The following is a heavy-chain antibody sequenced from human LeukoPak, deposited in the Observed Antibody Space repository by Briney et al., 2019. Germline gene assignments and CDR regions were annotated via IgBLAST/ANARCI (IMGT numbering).Heavy chain of an antibody. CDR2: ITGGGETT. V-gene: IGHV3-23*01. Sequence: PGGSLRLSCTASGFTFRSYAMSWVRQAPGKGLAWVSLITGGGETTYYGDSVKGRFTISKDNSKNTLYLQMNSLRAEDTAVYYCAKEGGYGDYDPLDYWGQGTLVTVSS. J-gene: IGHJ4*02. CDR3: AKEGGYGDYDPLDY. CDR1: GFTFRSYA. D-gene: IGHD4-17*01.